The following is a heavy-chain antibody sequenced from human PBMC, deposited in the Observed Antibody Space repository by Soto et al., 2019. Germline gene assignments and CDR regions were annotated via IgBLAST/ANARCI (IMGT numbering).Heavy chain of an antibody. Sequence: ESGPTLVNPTQTLTLTCTFSGFSLSTSGMCVSWIRQPPGKALEWLALIDWDDDKYYSTSLKTRLTISKDTSKNQVVLTMTNMDPVDTATYYCARSISGSGSYPFYYYGMDVWGQGTTVTVSS. CDR3: ARSISGSGSYPFYYYGMDV. V-gene: IGHV2-70*01. J-gene: IGHJ6*02. CDR2: IDWDDDK. D-gene: IGHD3-10*01. CDR1: GFSLSTSGMC.